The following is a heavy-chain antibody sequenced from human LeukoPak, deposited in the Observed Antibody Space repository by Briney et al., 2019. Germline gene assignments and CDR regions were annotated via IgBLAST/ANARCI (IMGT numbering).Heavy chain of an antibody. D-gene: IGHD2-2*01. V-gene: IGHV3-23*01. J-gene: IGHJ4*02. Sequence: GGSLRLSCAASGFTFSSYAMSWVRQAPGKGLEWVSAISGSGGSTYYADSVKGRFTISRGNSKNTLYLQMNSLRAEDTAVYYCAKDPNRVPVNPFDYWGQGTLVTVSS. CDR1: GFTFSSYA. CDR3: AKDPNRVPVNPFDY. CDR2: ISGSGGST.